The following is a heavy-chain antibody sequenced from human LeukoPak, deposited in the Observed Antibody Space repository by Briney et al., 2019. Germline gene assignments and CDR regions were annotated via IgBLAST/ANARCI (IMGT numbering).Heavy chain of an antibody. CDR2: ISSSGSTI. J-gene: IGHJ4*02. CDR3: ARVPVAGTRGYFDY. CDR1: GFTFSSYE. V-gene: IGHV3-48*03. Sequence: GGSLRLSCAASGFTFSSYEMNWVRQAPGKGLEWVSYISSSGSTIYYADSVKGRFTISRDNAKNTLYLQMNSLRAEDTAVYYCARVPVAGTRGYFDYWGQGTLVTVSS. D-gene: IGHD6-19*01.